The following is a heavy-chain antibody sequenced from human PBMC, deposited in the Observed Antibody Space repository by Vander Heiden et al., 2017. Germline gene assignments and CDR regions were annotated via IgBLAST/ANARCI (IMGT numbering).Heavy chain of an antibody. J-gene: IGHJ4*02. CDR2: IKQDGSEK. CDR3: ARDQGYYDSSGLDY. D-gene: IGHD3-22*01. V-gene: IGHV3-7*01. CDR1: GFPFSSYW. Sequence: EVQLVESGGGLVQPGGSLRLSCAASGFPFSSYWMSWVRQAPGKGLEWVANIKQDGSEKYYVDSVKGRFTISRDNAKNSLYLQMNSLRAEDTAVYYCARDQGYYDSSGLDYWGQGTLVTVSS.